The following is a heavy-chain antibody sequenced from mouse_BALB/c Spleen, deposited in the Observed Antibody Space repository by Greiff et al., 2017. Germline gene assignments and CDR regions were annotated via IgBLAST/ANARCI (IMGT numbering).Heavy chain of an antibody. CDR3: ARNYGSLFDY. D-gene: IGHD1-1*01. CDR2: ISSGGST. V-gene: IGHV5-6-5*01. Sequence: EVKLVESGGGLVKPGGSLKLSCAASGFTFSSYAMSWVRQTPEKRLEWVASISSGGSTYYPDSVKGRFTISRDNARNILYLQMSSLRSEDTAMYYCARNYGSLFDYWGQGTTLTVSS. J-gene: IGHJ2*01. CDR1: GFTFSSYA.